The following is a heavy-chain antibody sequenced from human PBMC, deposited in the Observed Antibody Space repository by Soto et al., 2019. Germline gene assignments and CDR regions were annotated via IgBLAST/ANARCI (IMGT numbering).Heavy chain of an antibody. D-gene: IGHD2-2*01. CDR3: ARYCSSTSCPGGAFDI. CDR2: INHSGST. CDR1: VGSFSGYY. J-gene: IGHJ3*02. Sequence: SETLSLTCAVYVGSFSGYYWSWIRPPPGRGLQWIGEINHSGSTKYNPSLESRVTISVDTSKNQFSLKLSSVTAADTAVYYCARYCSSTSCPGGAFDIWGQGTMVTVSS. V-gene: IGHV4-34*01.